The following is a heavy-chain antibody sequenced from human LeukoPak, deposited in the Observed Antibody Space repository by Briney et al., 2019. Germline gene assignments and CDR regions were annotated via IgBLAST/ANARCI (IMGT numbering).Heavy chain of an antibody. J-gene: IGHJ6*03. CDR1: GYTFTGYY. Sequence: ASVKVSCKASGYTFTGYYMHWVRQAPGQGLEWMGWINPNSGGTNYAQKFQGRVTMTRDTSISTAYMELSRLRSDDTAVYYCARDYGDGYNYRYYHMDVWGKGTTVTVSS. CDR2: INPNSGGT. D-gene: IGHD5-24*01. CDR3: ARDYGDGYNYRYYHMDV. V-gene: IGHV1-2*02.